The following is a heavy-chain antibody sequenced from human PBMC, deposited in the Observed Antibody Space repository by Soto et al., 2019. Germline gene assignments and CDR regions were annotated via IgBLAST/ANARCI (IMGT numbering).Heavy chain of an antibody. CDR3: ARAPHYDILTGYYDY. CDR1: GFTFSSYW. CDR2: IKQDGSEK. Sequence: GGSLRLSCAASGFTFSSYWMSWVRQAPGKGLEWVANIKQDGSEKYYVDSVKGRFTISRDNAKNSLYLQMNSLRAEDTAVYYCARAPHYDILTGYYDYWGQGTLVTVSS. D-gene: IGHD3-9*01. J-gene: IGHJ4*02. V-gene: IGHV3-7*01.